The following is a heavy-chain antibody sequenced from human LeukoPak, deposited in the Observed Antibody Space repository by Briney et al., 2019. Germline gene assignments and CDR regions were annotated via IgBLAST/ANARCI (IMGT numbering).Heavy chain of an antibody. J-gene: IGHJ4*02. CDR1: GFTFSSYE. Sequence: GGSLRLSCAASGFTFSSYEMNWVPQAPGKGLEWVSYISSSGSTIYYADSVKGRFTISRDNAKNSLYLQMNSLRAEDTAVYYCARDDYGDAPYYFDYWGQGTLVTVSS. D-gene: IGHD4-17*01. V-gene: IGHV3-48*03. CDR3: ARDDYGDAPYYFDY. CDR2: ISSSGSTI.